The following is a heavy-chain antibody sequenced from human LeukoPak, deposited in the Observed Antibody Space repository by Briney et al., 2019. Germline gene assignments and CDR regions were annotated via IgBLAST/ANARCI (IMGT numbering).Heavy chain of an antibody. V-gene: IGHV3-33*06. D-gene: IGHD6-19*01. CDR2: KWFDGSNK. CDR3: AKDISIAVAGTGFDY. J-gene: IGHJ4*02. Sequence: GGSLRLSCAASGFSFSSYGMHWVRQAPGKGLEWVAVKWFDGSNKYFADSVKGRFTISRDNSKNTLYLQMNSLRAEDTAVYYCAKDISIAVAGTGFDYWGQGTLVTVSS. CDR1: GFSFSSYG.